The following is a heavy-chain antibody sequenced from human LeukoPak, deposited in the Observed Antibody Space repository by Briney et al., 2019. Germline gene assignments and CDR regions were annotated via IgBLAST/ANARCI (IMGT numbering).Heavy chain of an antibody. CDR3: TREAVTANGYFDY. Sequence: PGGSLRLSCAASGFTFSNAWMTWVRQAPGKGLEWVGRIKSRTDGGTTDYAAPVKGRFTISRDDSKNTLYLQMNSLKTEDTAVYYCTREAVTANGYFDYWGQGTLVAVSS. J-gene: IGHJ4*02. V-gene: IGHV3-15*01. CDR1: GFTFSNAW. D-gene: IGHD2-21*02. CDR2: IKSRTDGGTT.